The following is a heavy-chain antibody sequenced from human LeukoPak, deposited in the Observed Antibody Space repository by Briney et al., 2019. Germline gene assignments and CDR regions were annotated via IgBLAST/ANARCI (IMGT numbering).Heavy chain of an antibody. D-gene: IGHD3-3*01. J-gene: IGHJ6*02. V-gene: IGHV3-30-3*01. CDR3: ARDAHYDFWSGYSSYYYYYGMDV. Sequence: GGSLRLSCAASGFTFSSYAMPWVRQAPGKGLEWVAVISYDGSNKYYADSVKGRFTISRDNSKNTLYLQMNSLRAEDTAVYYCARDAHYDFWSGYSSYYYYYGMDVWGQGTTVTVSS. CDR1: GFTFSSYA. CDR2: ISYDGSNK.